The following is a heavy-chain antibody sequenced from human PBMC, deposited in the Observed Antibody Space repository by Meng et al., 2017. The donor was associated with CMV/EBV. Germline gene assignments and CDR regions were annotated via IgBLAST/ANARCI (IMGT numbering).Heavy chain of an antibody. Sequence: SVKVSCKASGGTFSSYAVSWVRQAPGQGLEWMGGIIPILGIANYAQKFEGRVTITADKSTSTAYMELSSLRSEDTAVYYCARVKSGYDYISYYGMDVWGQGTTVTVSS. J-gene: IGHJ6*02. D-gene: IGHD5-12*01. CDR2: IIPILGIA. V-gene: IGHV1-69*10. CDR3: ARVKSGYDYISYYGMDV. CDR1: GGTFSSYA.